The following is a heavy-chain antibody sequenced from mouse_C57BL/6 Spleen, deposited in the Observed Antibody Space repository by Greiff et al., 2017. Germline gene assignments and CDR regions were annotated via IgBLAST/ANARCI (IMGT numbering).Heavy chain of an antibody. V-gene: IGHV1-26*01. D-gene: IGHD2-5*01. CDR1: GYTFTDYY. CDR3: ARRGASNYYAMDY. J-gene: IGHJ4*01. CDR2: INPNNGGT. Sequence: EVQLQQSGPELVKPVASVKIFCKASGYTFTDYYMNWVKQSHGKSLEWIGDINPNNGGTSYNQKFKGKATLTVDKSSSTAYMEPRSMTSEDSAVYYCARRGASNYYAMDYWGQGTSVTVSS.